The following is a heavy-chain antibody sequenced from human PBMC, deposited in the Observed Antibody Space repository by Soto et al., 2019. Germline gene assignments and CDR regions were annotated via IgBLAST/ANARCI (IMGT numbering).Heavy chain of an antibody. Sequence: QVQLQESGPGLVKPSETLSLTCTVSGGSISSYYWSWIRQPPGKGLEWIGYIYYSGSTNYNPSLKSRVTISVDTSKNQFSLKLSSVTAADTVVYYCARRWGDAFDFWGQGTMVTVSS. J-gene: IGHJ3*01. V-gene: IGHV4-59*01. CDR1: GGSISSYY. CDR3: ARRWGDAFDF. D-gene: IGHD1-26*01. CDR2: IYYSGST.